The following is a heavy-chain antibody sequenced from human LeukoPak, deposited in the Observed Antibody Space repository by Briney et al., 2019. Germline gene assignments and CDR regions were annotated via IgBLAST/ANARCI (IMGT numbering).Heavy chain of an antibody. CDR2: INHSGST. Sequence: PSETLSLTCAVYGGSFSGYYWSWIRQPPGNGLEWIGEINHSGSTNYNPSLKSRVTISVDTSKNQFSLKLSSVTAADTAVYYCARGRGYSYVLKTRRYGMDVWGQGTTVTVSS. D-gene: IGHD5-18*01. CDR1: GGSFSGYY. J-gene: IGHJ6*02. V-gene: IGHV4-34*01. CDR3: ARGRGYSYVLKTRRYGMDV.